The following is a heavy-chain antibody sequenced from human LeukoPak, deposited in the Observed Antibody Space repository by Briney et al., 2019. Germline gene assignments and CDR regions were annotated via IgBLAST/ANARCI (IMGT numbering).Heavy chain of an antibody. D-gene: IGHD3-10*01. CDR3: ASRQEGSGSYYYYYYGMDV. CDR2: IIPIFSTA. J-gene: IGHJ6*04. CDR1: GGTFSSYA. V-gene: IGHV1-69*13. Sequence: ASVKVSCKASGGTFSSYAISWVRHAPGQGLEWVGGIIPIFSTANYAQKFQGRVTITADESTSTAYMELSSRRSEDTAVYYCASRQEGSGSYYYYYYGMDVWGKGTTVTVSS.